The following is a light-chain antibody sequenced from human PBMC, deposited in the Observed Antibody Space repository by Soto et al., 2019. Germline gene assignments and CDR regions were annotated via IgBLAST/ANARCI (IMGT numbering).Light chain of an antibody. Sequence: EIVMTQSPATLSVSPGERATLSCRATQSVSSTLAWYQQKPGQTPRLLTYGASTRATGIPARFSGSGSGTEFTLTISSPQSEDFALYYCQQYNNWLGTFGQGTKVEIK. J-gene: IGKJ1*01. CDR2: GAS. V-gene: IGKV3-15*01. CDR1: QSVSST. CDR3: QQYNNWLGT.